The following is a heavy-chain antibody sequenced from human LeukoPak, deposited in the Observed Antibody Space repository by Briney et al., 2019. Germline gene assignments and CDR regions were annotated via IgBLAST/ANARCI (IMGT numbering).Heavy chain of an antibody. CDR2: ASGSGSNT. CDR1: GFTFSSYA. CDR3: AKDYYASGDFYYYMDV. J-gene: IGHJ6*03. V-gene: IGHV3-23*01. Sequence: GGSLRLSCAASGFTFSSYAMGWVRQAPGKGLEWVSVASGSGSNTYYADSVKGRFTISRGNSKNTLYLQMNSLRAEDTAIYYCAKDYYASGDFYYYMDVWGKGTTVTVSS. D-gene: IGHD3-10*01.